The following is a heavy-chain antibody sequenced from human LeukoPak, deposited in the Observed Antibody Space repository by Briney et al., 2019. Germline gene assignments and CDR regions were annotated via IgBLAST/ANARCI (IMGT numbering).Heavy chain of an antibody. CDR2: ISDSGGRT. D-gene: IGHD3-22*01. Sequence: TGGTLRLSCAVSGITLSNFGMRWVRQAPGKGLEWVAGISDSGGRTNYADTAKGRFTISRDNPKNTLYLQMNSLRAEDTAVYFCAKRGVVIRVILVGFHKEAYYFDSWGQGALVTVSS. CDR1: GITLSNFG. CDR3: AKRGVVIRVILVGFHKEAYYFDS. J-gene: IGHJ4*02. V-gene: IGHV3-23*01.